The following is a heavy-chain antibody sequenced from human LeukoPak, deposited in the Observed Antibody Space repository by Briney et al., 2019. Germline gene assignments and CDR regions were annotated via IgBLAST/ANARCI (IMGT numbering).Heavy chain of an antibody. V-gene: IGHV4-30-4*08. Sequence: SETLSLTCTVSGGSISSGDYYWSWIRQPPGKGLEWIGYIYYSGSTYYNPSLKSRVTISVDTSKNQFSLKLSSVTAADTAVYYCASVEMATITGFDYWGQGTLVTVSS. D-gene: IGHD5-24*01. CDR3: ASVEMATITGFDY. CDR2: IYYSGST. J-gene: IGHJ4*02. CDR1: GGSISSGDYY.